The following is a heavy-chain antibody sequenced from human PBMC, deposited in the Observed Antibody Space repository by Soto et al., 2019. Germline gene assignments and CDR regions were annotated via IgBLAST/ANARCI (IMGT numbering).Heavy chain of an antibody. CDR1: GYTFTSYG. V-gene: IGHV1-18*01. CDR2: ISAYNGNT. CDR3: ARDSWGIAAAVDDY. Sequence: VASVKVSCKASGYTFTSYGISWVRQAPGQGLEWMGWISAYNGNTNYAQKLQGRVTMTTDTSTSTAYMELRSLRSDDTAVYYCARDSWGIAAAVDDYWGQGTLVTVSS. J-gene: IGHJ4*02. D-gene: IGHD6-13*01.